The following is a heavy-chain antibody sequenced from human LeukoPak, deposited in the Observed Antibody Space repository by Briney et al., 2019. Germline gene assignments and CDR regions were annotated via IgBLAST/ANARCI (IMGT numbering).Heavy chain of an antibody. Sequence: PGRSLRLSCAASGFTFSTYGFHWVRQAPGKGLDWVAVIWYDGTIAYYGDSVKGRFTVSKDNSKNTLYLQMNSLRAEDTAVYYYARDWALTGFDYWGQGTLVTVSS. V-gene: IGHV3-33*01. CDR1: GFTFSTYG. J-gene: IGHJ4*02. CDR2: IWYDGTIA. CDR3: ARDWALTGFDY. D-gene: IGHD3-9*01.